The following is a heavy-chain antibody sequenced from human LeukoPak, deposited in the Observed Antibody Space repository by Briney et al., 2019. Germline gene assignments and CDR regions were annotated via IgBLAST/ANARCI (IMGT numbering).Heavy chain of an antibody. CDR3: TTGLTGDIVVVPAAMTGAFDI. CDR1: GFTFSNAW. J-gene: IGHJ3*02. V-gene: IGHV3-15*01. Sequence: GGSLRLSCAASGFTFSNAWMSWVRQAPGKGLEWVGRIKSKTDGGTTDYAAPVKGRFTISGDDSKNTLYLQMNSLKTEDTAVYYCTTGLTGDIVVVPAAMTGAFDIWGQGTMVTVSS. CDR2: IKSKTDGGTT. D-gene: IGHD2-2*01.